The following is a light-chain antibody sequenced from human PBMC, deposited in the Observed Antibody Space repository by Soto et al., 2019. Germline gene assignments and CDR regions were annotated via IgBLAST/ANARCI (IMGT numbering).Light chain of an antibody. J-gene: IGLJ1*01. CDR2: SNN. Sequence: QSVLTQPPSASGTPGQRVTISCSGSTSNIGSNTINWYQHLPGTAPKLLIYSNNRRPSEVPDRFSGSKSGTSASLAISGLQSDDEADYYCAARDDSLNGYVFGTGTKVTIL. CDR1: TSNIGSNT. V-gene: IGLV1-44*01. CDR3: AARDDSLNGYV.